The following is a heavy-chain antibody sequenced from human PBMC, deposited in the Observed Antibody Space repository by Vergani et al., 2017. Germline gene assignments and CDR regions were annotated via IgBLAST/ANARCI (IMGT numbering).Heavy chain of an antibody. CDR3: ARRTTANYYYYGMDV. D-gene: IGHD1-7*01. CDR2: IIPIFGTA. CDR1: GYTFTSYD. Sequence: QVQLVQSGAEVKKPGASVKVSCKASGYTFTSYDINWVRQAPGQGLEWMGGIIPIFGTANYAQKFQGRVMITADESTSTAYMELSSLRSEDTAVYYCARRTTANYYYYGMDVWGQGTTVTVSS. J-gene: IGHJ6*02. V-gene: IGHV1-69*01.